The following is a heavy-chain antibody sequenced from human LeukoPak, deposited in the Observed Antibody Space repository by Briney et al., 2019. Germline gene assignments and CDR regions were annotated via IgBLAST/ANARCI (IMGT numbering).Heavy chain of an antibody. J-gene: IGHJ5*02. Sequence: SETLSLTCTVSGGSITNYNWNWIRQPPGKGLEWIGYISDGGSTNYNPSLQSRVTISVDTSKNQFSLKLSSVTASDTAVYYCARRRVGDLTVGSDTWFDPWGQGALVTVSS. CDR1: GGSITNYN. V-gene: IGHV4-59*08. CDR3: ARRRVGDLTVGSDTWFDP. CDR2: ISDGGST. D-gene: IGHD2-15*01.